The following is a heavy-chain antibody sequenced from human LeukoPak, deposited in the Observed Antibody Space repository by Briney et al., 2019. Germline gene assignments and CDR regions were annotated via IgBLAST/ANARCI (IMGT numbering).Heavy chain of an antibody. Sequence: GGSLRLSCAASGIIFDNYAMSWVRQAPGKGQEWVSAISGSGGATFYAGSVRGRFTISRDNSKNTLYLQVNSLRAEDTAVYYCAKGYASGTYYSDYWGQGTLVTVSS. CDR1: GIIFDNYA. CDR2: ISGSGGAT. V-gene: IGHV3-23*01. J-gene: IGHJ4*02. CDR3: AKGYASGTYYSDY. D-gene: IGHD3-10*01.